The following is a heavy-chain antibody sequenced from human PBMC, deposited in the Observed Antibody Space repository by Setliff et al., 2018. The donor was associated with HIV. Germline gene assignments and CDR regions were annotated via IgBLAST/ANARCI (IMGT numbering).Heavy chain of an antibody. CDR1: TYTFSGYV. CDR2: ISVYNGNT. V-gene: IGHV1-18*01. Sequence: ASVKVSCKASTYTFSGYVINWVRQAPGQGLEWMGRISVYNGNTIYAQKLQGRVIMTTDTSTSTAYMELRSLRSDDTAMYYCATQRDIVMVPGQGGFDIWAQGTMVSVS. D-gene: IGHD2-2*01. J-gene: IGHJ3*02. CDR3: ATQRDIVMVPGQGGFDI.